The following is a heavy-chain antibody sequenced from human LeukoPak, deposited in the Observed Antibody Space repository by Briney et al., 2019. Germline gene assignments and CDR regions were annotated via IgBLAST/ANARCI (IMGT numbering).Heavy chain of an antibody. V-gene: IGHV3-11*04. CDR3: ATTVDTAMVLSDY. CDR1: GFTFSDYY. CDR2: ISSSGSTI. Sequence: GGSLRLSCAASGFTFSDYYMSWIRQAPGKGLEWVSYISSSGSTIYYADSVKGRFTISRDNAKNSLYLQMNSLRAEDTAVYYCATTVDTAMVLSDYWGQGTLVTVSS. J-gene: IGHJ4*02. D-gene: IGHD5-18*01.